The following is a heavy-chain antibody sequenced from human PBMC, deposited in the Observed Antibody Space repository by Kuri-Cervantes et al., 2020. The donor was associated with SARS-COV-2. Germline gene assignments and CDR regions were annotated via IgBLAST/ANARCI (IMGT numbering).Heavy chain of an antibody. J-gene: IGHJ4*02. Sequence: ETLSLTCAASGFIVSSSYMSWVRQAPGKGLEWVSVIYSGGSSTYYADSVKGRFTISRDNSKNTLYLQMNSLRAEDTAVYYCAKDSGYYDSSGYYRYWGQGTLVTVSS. CDR1: GFIVSSSY. CDR2: IYSGGSST. D-gene: IGHD3-22*01. CDR3: AKDSGYYDSSGYYRY. V-gene: IGHV3-23*03.